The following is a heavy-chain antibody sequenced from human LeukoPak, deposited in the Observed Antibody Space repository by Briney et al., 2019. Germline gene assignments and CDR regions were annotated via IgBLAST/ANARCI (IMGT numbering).Heavy chain of an antibody. V-gene: IGHV1-8*01. J-gene: IGHJ4*02. D-gene: IGHD3-3*01. Sequence: ASVKVSCKASGYTFTSYDINWVRQATGQGLEWMGWMNPNSGNTGYAQKFQGRVTMTRNTSISTAYMELSSLRSEDTAVYYCARSQKRITIFGVVKGRLTFDYWGQGTLVTVSS. CDR1: GYTFTSYD. CDR3: ARSQKRITIFGVVKGRLTFDY. CDR2: MNPNSGNT.